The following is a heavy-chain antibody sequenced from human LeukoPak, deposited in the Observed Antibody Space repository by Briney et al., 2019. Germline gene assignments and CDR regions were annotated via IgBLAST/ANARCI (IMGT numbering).Heavy chain of an antibody. V-gene: IGHV1-18*01. Sequence: ASVKVSCKASGYTFTSYGIGWVRHAPGQGLEWMGWISPYNGNTKYAQKFQGRVIMTTDTSTTTVYMELRSLTSDDTAVYYCAGQGGYAWSWFDPWGQGTLVTVSS. CDR3: AGQGGYAWSWFDP. CDR2: ISPYNGNT. J-gene: IGHJ5*02. CDR1: GYTFTSYG. D-gene: IGHD3-3*01.